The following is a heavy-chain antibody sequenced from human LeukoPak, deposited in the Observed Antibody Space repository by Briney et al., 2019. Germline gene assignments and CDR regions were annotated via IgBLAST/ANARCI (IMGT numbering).Heavy chain of an antibody. Sequence: SETLSLTCAVYGGSFSGYYWSWIRQPPGKGLEWIGEINHSGSTYYNPSLKSRVTISVDTSKNQFSLKLSSVTAADAAVYYCARNMDYYGSGRDWGQGTLVTVSS. D-gene: IGHD3-10*01. CDR3: ARNMDYYGSGRD. J-gene: IGHJ4*02. V-gene: IGHV4-34*01. CDR1: GGSFSGYY. CDR2: INHSGST.